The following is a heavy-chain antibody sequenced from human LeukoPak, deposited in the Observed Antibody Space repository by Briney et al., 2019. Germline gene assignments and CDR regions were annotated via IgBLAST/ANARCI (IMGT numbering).Heavy chain of an antibody. CDR2: ISYDGSNK. D-gene: IGHD3-22*01. Sequence: GRSLRLSCAASGFTVSSYAMHWVRQAPGKGLEWVAVISYDGSNKYYADSMKGRFTISRDNAKNSLYLQMNSLRAEYTAVYYCARLSYYDSVGYISHYYYYMDVWVKGTTVTVSS. J-gene: IGHJ6*03. CDR1: GFTVSSYA. CDR3: ARLSYYDSVGYISHYYYYMDV. V-gene: IGHV3-30*04.